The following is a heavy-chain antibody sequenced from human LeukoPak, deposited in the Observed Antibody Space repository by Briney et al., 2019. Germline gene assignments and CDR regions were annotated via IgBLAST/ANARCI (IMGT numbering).Heavy chain of an antibody. CDR3: ARAENDYGDSVIDY. D-gene: IGHD4-17*01. CDR2: INPNSGGT. V-gene: IGHV1-2*02. CDR1: GYTFTGYY. J-gene: IGHJ4*02. Sequence: ASVKVSCKASGYTFTGYYMHWVRQAPGQGLEWMGWINPNSGGTNYAQRFQGRVTMTRDTSISTAYMELSRLRSDDTAVYYCARAENDYGDSVIDYWGQGTLVTVSS.